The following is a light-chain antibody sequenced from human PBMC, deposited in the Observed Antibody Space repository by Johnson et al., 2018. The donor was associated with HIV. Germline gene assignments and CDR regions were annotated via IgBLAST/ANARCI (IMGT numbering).Light chain of an antibody. CDR3: GTWDSSPSAYYG. V-gene: IGLV1-51*01. CDR2: DNN. CDR1: SSNIGDNY. Sequence: QSVLTQPPSVSAAPGQRVTISCSGSSSNIGDNYVSWYQQLPGTAPKLLIYDNNQRPSGIPDRFSGSKSGTSATLRITGLQTGDEADYYCGTWDSSPSAYYGFGTGTKVTVL. J-gene: IGLJ1*01.